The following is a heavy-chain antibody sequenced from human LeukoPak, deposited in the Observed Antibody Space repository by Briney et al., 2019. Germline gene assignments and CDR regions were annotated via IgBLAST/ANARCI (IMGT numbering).Heavy chain of an antibody. V-gene: IGHV3-23*01. CDR1: GFTFSNYA. J-gene: IGHJ4*02. CDR2: ISGSGGST. Sequence: GGSLRLSCAASGFTFSNYAMSWVRQAPGKGLEWVSAISGSGGSTYYADSMKGRFTISRDNSKNTLSLQMNTLRAEDTAVYYCAKEVSRVTTFYFDYWGQGTLVTVSS. CDR3: AKEVSRVTTFYFDY. D-gene: IGHD4-17*01.